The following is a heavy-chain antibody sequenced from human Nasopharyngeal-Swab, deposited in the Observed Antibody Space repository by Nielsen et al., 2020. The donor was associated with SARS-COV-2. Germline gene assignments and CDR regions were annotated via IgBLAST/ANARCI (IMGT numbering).Heavy chain of an antibody. CDR3: ARGRWFDP. CDR2: ISNSGST. CDR1: DGPISSYY. V-gene: IGHV4-59*01. Sequence: ESLKISCTVSDGPISSYYWSWIRQPPGKGLEWIGYISNSGSTNYNPSLKSRVTISVDTSKNQFSLKLSSVTAADTAVYYCARGRWFDPWGQGTLVTVSS. J-gene: IGHJ5*02.